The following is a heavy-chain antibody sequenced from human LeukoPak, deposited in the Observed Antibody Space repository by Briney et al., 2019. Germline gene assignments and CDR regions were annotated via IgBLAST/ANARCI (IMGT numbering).Heavy chain of an antibody. J-gene: IGHJ4*02. CDR1: GFTFSSYG. CDR3: AKDPQKWESYFDY. Sequence: QTGGSLRLSCAASGFTFSSYGMHWVRQAPGKGLEWVAFIRYDGSNKYYADSVKGRFTISRDNSKNTLYLQMNSLRAEDTAVYYCAKDPQKWESYFDYWGQGTLVTVSS. CDR2: IRYDGSNK. D-gene: IGHD1-26*01. V-gene: IGHV3-30*02.